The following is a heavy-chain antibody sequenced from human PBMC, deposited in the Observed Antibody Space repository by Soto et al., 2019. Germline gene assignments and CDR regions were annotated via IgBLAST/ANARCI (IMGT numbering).Heavy chain of an antibody. J-gene: IGHJ4*02. CDR1: GGSISSYY. V-gene: IGHV4-59*01. CDR2: IYYSGST. Sequence: SETLSLTCTVSGGSISSYYWSWIRQPPGKGLEWIGYIYYSGSTNYNPSLKSRVTISVDTSKNQFSLKLSSVTAADTAVYYCARDLGAQIVDYWGQGTLVTVSS. CDR3: ARDLGAQIVDY. D-gene: IGHD1-26*01.